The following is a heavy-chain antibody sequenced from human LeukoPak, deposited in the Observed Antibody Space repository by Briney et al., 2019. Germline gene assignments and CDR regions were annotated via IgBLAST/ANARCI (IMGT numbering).Heavy chain of an antibody. J-gene: IGHJ3*02. D-gene: IGHD2-21*02. Sequence: GGSLRLSCAASGFTFSSFNMNWVRQAPGKGLEWVSYISSSGSTIYYADSVKGRFTISRDNAKNSLYLQMNSLRAEDTAVYYCAREGGGHIVVVTAITDAFDIWGQGTMVTVSS. CDR1: GFTFSSFN. CDR2: ISSSGSTI. V-gene: IGHV3-48*04. CDR3: AREGGGHIVVVTAITDAFDI.